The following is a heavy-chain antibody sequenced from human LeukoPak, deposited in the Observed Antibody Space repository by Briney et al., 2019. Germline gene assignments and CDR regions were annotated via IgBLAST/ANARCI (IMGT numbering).Heavy chain of an antibody. D-gene: IGHD1-14*01. CDR1: GGSFSDSY. J-gene: IGHJ4*02. V-gene: IGHV4-34*01. Sequence: SETLSLTCAVYGGSFSDSYWSWIRQPPGEGLEWVGEISHSGGTNYNPSLKSRVTISVDTSKNQFSLNLSSVTAADTAVYYCARHTPERTGGDFDYWGQGMLVTVSS. CDR3: ARHTPERTGGDFDY. CDR2: ISHSGGT.